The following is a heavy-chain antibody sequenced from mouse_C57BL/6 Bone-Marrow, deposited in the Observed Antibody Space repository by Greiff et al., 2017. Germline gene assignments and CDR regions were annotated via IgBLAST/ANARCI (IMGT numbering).Heavy chain of an antibody. J-gene: IGHJ4*01. D-gene: IGHD1-1*01. CDR2: IAPGSGST. Sequence: DLVKPGASVKLSCKASGYTFTSYWINWIKQRPGQGLEWIGSIAPGSGSTYYNEIFKGKATLTVDTSSCTSYIQLSRLSSEDSAVYFCARDNYYGSTSYAMDYWGQGTSVTVSS. V-gene: IGHV1S41*01. CDR1: GYTFTSYW. CDR3: ARDNYYGSTSYAMDY.